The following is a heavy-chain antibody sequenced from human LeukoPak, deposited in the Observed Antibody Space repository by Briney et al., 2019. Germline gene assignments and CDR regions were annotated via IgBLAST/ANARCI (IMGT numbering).Heavy chain of an antibody. J-gene: IGHJ5*02. V-gene: IGHV1-18*01. CDR1: GYTFTSYG. CDR3: ARVTRYGGRRFVWFDP. Sequence: ASVKVSCKASGYTFTSYGISWVRQAPGQGLEWMGWISAYNGNTNYAQKLQGRVTMTTDTSTSTAYMELSSLRSDDTAVYYCARVTRYGGRRFVWFDPWGQGTLVTVSS. D-gene: IGHD4-23*01. CDR2: ISAYNGNT.